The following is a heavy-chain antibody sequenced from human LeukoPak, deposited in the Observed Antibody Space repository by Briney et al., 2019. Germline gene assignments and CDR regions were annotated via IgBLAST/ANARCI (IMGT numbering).Heavy chain of an antibody. CDR3: ARRRLHSYGPDRLYYFDY. V-gene: IGHV4-34*01. J-gene: IGHJ4*02. CDR1: GGSFSGYY. CDR2: INHSGST. D-gene: IGHD5-18*01. Sequence: PSETLSLTCAVYGGSFSGYYWSWIRQLPGKGLEWVGEINHSGSTNYNPSLKSRVTISVDTSMNRFSLKLSSVTAADTAVYYCARRRLHSYGPDRLYYFDYWGQGTLVTVSS.